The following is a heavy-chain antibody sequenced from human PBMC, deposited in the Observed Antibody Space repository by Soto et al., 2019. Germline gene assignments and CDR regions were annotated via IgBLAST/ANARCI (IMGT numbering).Heavy chain of an antibody. CDR2: TYYSGST. CDR3: ARIYTGRGSGYYYLTRGGYWYFDY. Sequence: SDTLSLTCTVSGGSISSYYWSWIRQPPGKGLEWIGYTYYSGSTNYNPSLKSRVTISVDTSKNQFSLKLSSVTAADTAVYYCARIYTGRGSGYYYLTRGGYWYFDYWGQGTLVTVSS. CDR1: GGSISSYY. V-gene: IGHV4-59*07. D-gene: IGHD3-22*01. J-gene: IGHJ4*02.